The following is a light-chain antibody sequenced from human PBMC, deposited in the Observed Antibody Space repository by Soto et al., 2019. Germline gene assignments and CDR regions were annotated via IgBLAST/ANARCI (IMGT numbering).Light chain of an antibody. Sequence: DVVMTQSPLSLPVTLGQPASISCRSSQSLVHSDGNTYLNWFHQRPGQSPRRLIYKVSNRYSGVPDRVSGRGSDTDLTLKISGVEAEAVGVYYCMQGTHWPPYTFGPGTKLEIK. V-gene: IGKV2-30*02. CDR1: QSLVHSDGNTY. CDR2: KVS. J-gene: IGKJ2*01. CDR3: MQGTHWPPYT.